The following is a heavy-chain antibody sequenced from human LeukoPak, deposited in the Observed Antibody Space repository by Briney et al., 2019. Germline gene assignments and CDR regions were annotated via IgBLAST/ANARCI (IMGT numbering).Heavy chain of an antibody. Sequence: GGSLRLSCAASGFTFSSHEMNWVRQAPGKGLEWVSHIIGSGSTIYYAGSVKGRFTISRDNAKNSLYLQMNSLRAEDTAVYYCASGGSSGWYYWGLGTLVTVSS. CDR1: GFTFSSHE. CDR2: IIGSGSTI. J-gene: IGHJ4*02. D-gene: IGHD6-19*01. CDR3: ASGGSSGWYY. V-gene: IGHV3-48*03.